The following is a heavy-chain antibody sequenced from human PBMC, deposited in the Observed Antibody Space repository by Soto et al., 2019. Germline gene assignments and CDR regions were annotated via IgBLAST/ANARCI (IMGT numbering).Heavy chain of an antibody. D-gene: IGHD6-19*01. CDR2: ISAYNGNT. CDR3: ARVFDFWSIAVAGTPVPDY. J-gene: IGHJ4*02. V-gene: IGHV1-18*01. CDR1: GYTFTSYG. Sequence: ASVNVSCKASGYTFTSYGISWVRQAPGQGLEWMGWISAYNGNTNYAQKLQGRVTMTTDTSTSTAYMELRSLRSDDTAVYYCARVFDFWSIAVAGTPVPDYWGQGTLVTVSS.